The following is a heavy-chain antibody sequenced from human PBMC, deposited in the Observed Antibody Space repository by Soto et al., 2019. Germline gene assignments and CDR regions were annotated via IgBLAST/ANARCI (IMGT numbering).Heavy chain of an antibody. D-gene: IGHD5-12*01. CDR1: GYTFTGYY. CDR2: LSPNSGGT. J-gene: IGHJ4*02. CDR3: ARDSMSGYDSHSFLY. V-gene: IGHV1-2*02. Sequence: QVPLVQSGAEVRRPGASVKVSCKASGYTFTGYYLHWVRQAPGQGLEWMGWLSPNSGGTYYAQKFQGRVTMTRDTTISTAYMELTRLTSDDTAVYYCARDSMSGYDSHSFLYWGQGALVTVSS.